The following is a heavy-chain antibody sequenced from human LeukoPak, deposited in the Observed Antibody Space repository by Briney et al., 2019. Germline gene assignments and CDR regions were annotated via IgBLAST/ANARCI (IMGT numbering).Heavy chain of an antibody. J-gene: IGHJ3*02. CDR3: ARGPVPATAAAVDAFDI. D-gene: IGHD2-2*01. Sequence: ASVKDSCKASGYTFTSYYMHWVRQAPGQGLEWMGIINPSGGSTSYAQKFQGRVTMTRDMSTSTVYMELSSLRSEDTAVYYCARGPVPATAAAVDAFDIWGQGTMVTVSS. CDR2: INPSGGST. V-gene: IGHV1-46*01. CDR1: GYTFTSYY.